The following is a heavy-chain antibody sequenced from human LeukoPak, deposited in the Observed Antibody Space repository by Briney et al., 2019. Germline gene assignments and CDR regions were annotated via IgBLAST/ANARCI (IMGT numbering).Heavy chain of an antibody. V-gene: IGHV1-2*02. D-gene: IGHD3-10*01. CDR3: ARENYCGSGRYYIH. CDR1: GYTFTAYY. J-gene: IGHJ4*02. Sequence: ASVKVSCKASGYTFTAYYMHWVRQAPGQGLEWLGWINPNSGGTNYAQKFQGRVTMTRDTAMSTAYMELGRLGSDDTAVYYCARENYCGSGRYYIHWGQGTLVTVSS. CDR2: INPNSGGT.